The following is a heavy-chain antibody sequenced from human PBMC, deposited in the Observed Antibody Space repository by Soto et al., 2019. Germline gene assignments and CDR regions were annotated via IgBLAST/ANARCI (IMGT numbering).Heavy chain of an antibody. CDR1: GGSLSSYY. CDR3: ARPLYSYGPMDV. Sequence: PSDTLSLTCVVFGGSLSSYYWSWIRQPPGKGLEWIGYIYYSGSTYYNPSLKSRVTISVDGSKNHFSLELSSVTAADTAVYYCARPLYSYGPMDVWGQGTTVTV. CDR2: IYYSGST. V-gene: IGHV4-59*07. J-gene: IGHJ6*02. D-gene: IGHD5-18*01.